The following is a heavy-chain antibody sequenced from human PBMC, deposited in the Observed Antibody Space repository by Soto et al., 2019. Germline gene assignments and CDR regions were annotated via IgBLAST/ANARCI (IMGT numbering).Heavy chain of an antibody. CDR1: GGTFSSYT. CDR3: AGGAERRDGYNYEDY. J-gene: IGHJ4*02. CDR2: IIPILGIA. V-gene: IGHV1-69*02. D-gene: IGHD5-12*01. Sequence: QVQLVQSGAEVKKPGSSVKVSCKASGGTFSSYTISWVRQAPGQGLEWMGRIIPILGIANYAQKFQGRVTIXADXSXSTADMELSSLRSEDTAVYYCAGGAERRDGYNYEDYWGQGTLVTVSS.